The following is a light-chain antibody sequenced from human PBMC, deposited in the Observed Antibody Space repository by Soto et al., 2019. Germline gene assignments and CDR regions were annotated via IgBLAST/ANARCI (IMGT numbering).Light chain of an antibody. J-gene: IGLJ2*01. CDR3: SSYTTTTTVI. CDR2: EVT. Sequence: QSALTQPASVSGSPGQSITISCTGTSRDIGNYNYVSWYQHHPGKAPKLIIYEVTDRPSGVSNRFSASKSGNTASLTISGFQAEDEADYYCSSYTTTTTVIFGGGTQLTVL. V-gene: IGLV2-14*01. CDR1: SRDIGNYNY.